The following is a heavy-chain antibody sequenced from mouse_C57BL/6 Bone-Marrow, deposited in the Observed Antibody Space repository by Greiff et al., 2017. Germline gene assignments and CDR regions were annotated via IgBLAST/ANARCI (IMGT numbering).Heavy chain of an antibody. CDR2: IYPGDGDT. CDR1: GYAFSSSW. Sequence: QVQLQQSGPELVKPGASVKISCKASGYAFSSSWMHWVKQRPGKGLEWIGRIYPGDGDTNYNGKFKGKATLTADKSSSTAYMQLSSLTSEDAAVYFCGRRHYYGSSPDYWGKGTTLTVSS. V-gene: IGHV1-82*01. CDR3: GRRHYYGSSPDY. J-gene: IGHJ2*01. D-gene: IGHD1-1*01.